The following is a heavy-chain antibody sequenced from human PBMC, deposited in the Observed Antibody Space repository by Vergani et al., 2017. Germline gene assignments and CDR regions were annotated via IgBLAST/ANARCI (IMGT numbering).Heavy chain of an antibody. Sequence: QVQLQESGPGLVKPSQTLSLTCTVSGDSISRGGYYWNWIRQHPGKGLEWIGYIYYSGSTNYNSSLKSRVSMSVDTSKNQFSLRLSSVTAADTAVYYCATPQTVTTGGMEVWGQGTTVIVSS. CDR1: GDSISRGGYY. CDR3: ATPQTVTTGGMEV. CDR2: IYYSGST. D-gene: IGHD4-17*01. J-gene: IGHJ6*02. V-gene: IGHV4-31*03.